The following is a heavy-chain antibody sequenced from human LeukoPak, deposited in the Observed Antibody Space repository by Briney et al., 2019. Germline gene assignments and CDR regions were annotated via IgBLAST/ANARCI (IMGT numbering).Heavy chain of an antibody. V-gene: IGHV1-2*02. J-gene: IGHJ4*02. CDR2: INPNSDGT. CDR3: ARERPGGYDY. Sequence: ASVKVSFKASGYTFTGYYMHWVRQAPGQGLEWMGWINPNSDGTNYAQKFQGRVTMTRDTSISTAYLELSRLRSDDTAVYYCARERPGGYDYWGQGTLVTVSS. D-gene: IGHD4-23*01. CDR1: GYTFTGYY.